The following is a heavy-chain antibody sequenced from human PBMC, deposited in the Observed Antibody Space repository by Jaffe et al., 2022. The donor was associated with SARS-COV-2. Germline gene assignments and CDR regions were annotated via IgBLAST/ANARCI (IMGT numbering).Heavy chain of an antibody. CDR1: GGSFSGYY. J-gene: IGHJ5*02. D-gene: IGHD3-10*01. V-gene: IGHV4-34*01. CDR3: ARGKRMVRKSLFDGWFDP. Sequence: QVQLQQWGAGLLKPSETLSLTCAVYGGSFSGYYWSWIRQPPGKGLEWIGEINHSGSTNYNPSLKSRVTISVDTSKNQFSLKLSSVTAADTAVYYCARGKRMVRKSLFDGWFDPWGQGTLVTVSS. CDR2: INHSGST.